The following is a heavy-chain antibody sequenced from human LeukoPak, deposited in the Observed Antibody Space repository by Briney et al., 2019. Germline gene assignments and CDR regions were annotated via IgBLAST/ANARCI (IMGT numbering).Heavy chain of an antibody. Sequence: ASVKVSCTASGYIFTNYGTTWVRQAPGQGLEWMGWINTNNGNTNYAQKLQGRATMTTDTSTTTAYMELRSLRSDDTAVYYCARRVGATTGIDYWGQGTLVTVSS. CDR1: GYIFTNYG. CDR2: INTNNGNT. D-gene: IGHD1-26*01. CDR3: ARRVGATTGIDY. J-gene: IGHJ4*02. V-gene: IGHV1-18*01.